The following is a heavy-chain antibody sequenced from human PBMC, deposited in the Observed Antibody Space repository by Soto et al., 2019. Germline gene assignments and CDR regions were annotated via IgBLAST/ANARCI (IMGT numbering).Heavy chain of an antibody. D-gene: IGHD3-10*01. CDR2: ISAYDGNT. CDR1: GYTFTSYG. V-gene: IGHV1-18*04. J-gene: IGHJ4*02. CDR3: ARDTPRGWELPLDY. Sequence: QVQLVQSGAEVKKPGASVKISCKASGYTFTSYGISWVRQAPGQGLEWMGWISAYDGNTNYPQKFQGRVTMTTDTSTSTAYMEVRSLRSDDTAVYYCARDTPRGWELPLDYWGQGTLVTVSS.